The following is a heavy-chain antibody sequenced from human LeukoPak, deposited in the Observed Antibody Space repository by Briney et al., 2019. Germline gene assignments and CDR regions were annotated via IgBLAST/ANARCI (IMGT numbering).Heavy chain of an antibody. V-gene: IGHV4-34*01. Sequence: PSETLSLTSAVYGGSCSGYYWTWIRQTPGKGLEWIGEVKYTGSTNCNPSLKSRVTISIDMSKNQFFLILTSVTAADTAVYYCARGPPLNPGDYDSSGYYYFDYWGQGTLVTVSS. D-gene: IGHD3-22*01. J-gene: IGHJ4*02. CDR3: ARGPPLNPGDYDSSGYYYFDY. CDR2: VKYTGST. CDR1: GGSCSGYY.